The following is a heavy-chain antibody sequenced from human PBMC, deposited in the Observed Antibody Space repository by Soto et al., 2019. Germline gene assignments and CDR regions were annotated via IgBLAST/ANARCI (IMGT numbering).Heavy chain of an antibody. V-gene: IGHV3-23*01. CDR3: ANLFIVVVPAAKGTVGMDV. CDR1: GFTFSSYA. J-gene: IGHJ6*02. D-gene: IGHD2-2*01. Sequence: PGGSLRLSCAASGFTFSSYAMSWVRQAPGKGLEWVSAISGSGGSTYYADSVKGRFTISRDNSKNTLYLQMSSLRAEDTAVYYCANLFIVVVPAAKGTVGMDVWGQGTTVTVSS. CDR2: ISGSGGST.